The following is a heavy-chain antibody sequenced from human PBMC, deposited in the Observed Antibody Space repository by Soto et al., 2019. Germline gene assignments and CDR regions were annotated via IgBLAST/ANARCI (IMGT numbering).Heavy chain of an antibody. V-gene: IGHV1-18*01. CDR3: ARVRHVVGYFYYYMDV. Sequence: QVQLLQSGAEVKKPGASVKVFCKASGYTFTTHGITWVRQAPGQGLEWTGWISAYNGDTHYTQRLQGRVTMTTDTSTITAYMELRGLRSDDTAVYYCARVRHVVGYFYYYMDVWGKGTTVTVSS. CDR2: ISAYNGDT. J-gene: IGHJ6*03. CDR1: GYTFTTHG. D-gene: IGHD6-25*01.